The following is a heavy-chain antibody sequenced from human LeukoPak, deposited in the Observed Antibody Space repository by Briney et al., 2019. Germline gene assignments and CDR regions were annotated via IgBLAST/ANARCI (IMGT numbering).Heavy chain of an antibody. V-gene: IGHV4-31*03. CDR3: SRSQCSSTSCSPYYYYYMDV. D-gene: IGHD2-2*01. Sequence: PSETLSLTCTVSGGFISSGGYYWSWIRQHPGKGLEWIGYIYYSGSTYYNPSLKSRVTISVDTSKNQFSLKLSSVTAADTAEYYCSRSQCSSTSCSPYYYYYMDVWGKGTTVTVSS. J-gene: IGHJ6*03. CDR2: IYYSGST. CDR1: GGFISSGGYY.